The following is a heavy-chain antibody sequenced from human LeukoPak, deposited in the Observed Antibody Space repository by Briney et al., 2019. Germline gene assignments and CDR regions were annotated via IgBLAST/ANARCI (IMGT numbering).Heavy chain of an antibody. V-gene: IGHV4-30-2*01. D-gene: IGHD4-17*01. Sequence: SETLSLTCTVSGGSMSSYCWSWIRQPPGKGLEWIGYIYHSGSTYYNPSLKSRVTISVDRSKNQFSLKLSSMTAADTAVYYCARVSVTEVAFDIWGQGTMVTVSS. J-gene: IGHJ3*02. CDR1: GGSMSSYC. CDR3: ARVSVTEVAFDI. CDR2: IYHSGST.